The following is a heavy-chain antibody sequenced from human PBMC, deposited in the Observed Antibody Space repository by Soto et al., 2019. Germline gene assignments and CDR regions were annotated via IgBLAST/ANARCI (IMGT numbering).Heavy chain of an antibody. V-gene: IGHV2-5*02. D-gene: IGHD2-21*01. Sequence: QITLKESGPTLVKPTQTLTLTCIFSGFSFSADGVGVGWIRQPPGKALEWLALIFWDDDARYSPSLKSRLTITKDTSKSQLVLTMTNMDPVDTATYYCAHAYGGTSWPNDAFDVWGPGTVVTVSS. CDR1: GFSFSADGVG. CDR2: IFWDDDA. J-gene: IGHJ3*01. CDR3: AHAYGGTSWPNDAFDV.